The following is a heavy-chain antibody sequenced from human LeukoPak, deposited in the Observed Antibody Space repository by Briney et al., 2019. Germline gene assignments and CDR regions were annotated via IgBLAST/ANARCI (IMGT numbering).Heavy chain of an antibody. V-gene: IGHV4-39*07. CDR2: INHSGST. D-gene: IGHD3-16*01. J-gene: IGHJ4*02. Sequence: ETLSLTCTVSGTSIRSSSMYWGWIRQPPGKGLEWIGEINHSGSTNYNPSLKSRVTISVDTSKNQFSLKLSSVTAADTAVYYCARARVWGSNLDYWGQGTLVTVSS. CDR1: GTSIRSSSMY. CDR3: ARARVWGSNLDY.